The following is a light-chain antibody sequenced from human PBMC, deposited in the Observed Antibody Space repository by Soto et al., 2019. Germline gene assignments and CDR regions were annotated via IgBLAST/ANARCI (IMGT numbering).Light chain of an antibody. Sequence: EIVLTQSPATLSLSPGERATLSCRASRSIRSYLAWYQQKLGQAPRLLIYDSSNRATGIPARFSGSGSGTDFTLTISSLEPEDFAVYYCQQRSIWPVTFGGGTKVEIK. J-gene: IGKJ4*01. V-gene: IGKV3-11*01. CDR1: RSIRSY. CDR2: DSS. CDR3: QQRSIWPVT.